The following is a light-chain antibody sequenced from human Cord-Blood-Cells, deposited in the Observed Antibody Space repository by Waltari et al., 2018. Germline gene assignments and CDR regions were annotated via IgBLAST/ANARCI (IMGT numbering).Light chain of an antibody. CDR3: SSYTSSSTVV. J-gene: IGLJ2*01. CDR1: SSDVGGYNY. V-gene: IGLV2-14*01. CDR2: DVS. Sequence: QSALTQPASVSGSPGQSITISCTGTSSDVGGYNYVSWYQQHPGKAPKLMIYDVSNRPSGVSNRFAGSKSGNTASLTISGLQAEDEADYYYSSYTSSSTVVFVGGTKLTVL.